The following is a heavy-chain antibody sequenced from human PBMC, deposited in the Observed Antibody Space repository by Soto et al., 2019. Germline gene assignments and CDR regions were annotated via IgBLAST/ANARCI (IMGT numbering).Heavy chain of an antibody. CDR2: IYSSGFA. V-gene: IGHV4-4*07. D-gene: IGHD6-19*01. Sequence: QVQLQESGPGLVKPSETLSLTCRVSGGSISSYYWSWIRQPAGKGLEWIGHIYSSGFANYNPALKSRVTMSVDTSKNQFSLKLTSVTAADTAVYYCAREPAVPGPTAIYYYYYGMDVWGQGTTVTVSS. CDR1: GGSISSYY. J-gene: IGHJ6*02. CDR3: AREPAVPGPTAIYYYYYGMDV.